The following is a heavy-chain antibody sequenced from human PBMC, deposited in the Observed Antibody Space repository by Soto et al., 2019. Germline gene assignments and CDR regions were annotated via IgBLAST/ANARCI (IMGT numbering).Heavy chain of an antibody. D-gene: IGHD3-10*01. Sequence: EVQLLESGGGLVQPGGSLRLSCAASGFTFSSYVMSWVRQAPGKGLEWVSAISGRGGRTYYADSVKGRFTISRDNSKNTLHLKMNSLRAEDTAVYYCATDRLIRSEDYWGQGTLVTVSS. V-gene: IGHV3-23*01. CDR3: ATDRLIRSEDY. J-gene: IGHJ4*02. CDR2: ISGRGGRT. CDR1: GFTFSSYV.